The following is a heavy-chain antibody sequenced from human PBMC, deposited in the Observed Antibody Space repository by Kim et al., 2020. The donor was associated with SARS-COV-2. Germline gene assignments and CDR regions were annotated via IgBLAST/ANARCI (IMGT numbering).Heavy chain of an antibody. Sequence: GGSLRLSCAASGFTFSSYWMSWVRQAPGKGLEWVANIKQDGSEKYYVDSVKGRFTISRDNAKNSLYLQMNSLRAEDTAVYYCARVLLFSWFGELFIHKRGYGMDVWGQGTTVTVSS. J-gene: IGHJ6*02. CDR3: ARVLLFSWFGELFIHKRGYGMDV. V-gene: IGHV3-7*05. D-gene: IGHD3-10*01. CDR1: GFTFSSYW. CDR2: IKQDGSEK.